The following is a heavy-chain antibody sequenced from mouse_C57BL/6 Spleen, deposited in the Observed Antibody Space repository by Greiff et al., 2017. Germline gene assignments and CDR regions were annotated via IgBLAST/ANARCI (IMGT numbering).Heavy chain of an antibody. Sequence: VQLQQSGPELVKPGASVKISCKASGYTFTDYYMNWVKQSHGQSLEWIGDFNPYNGGTSYNQKFKGKATLTVAKSSSTTYMELRILTSDDSEAYYCARENGYYLFAYWGQGTLVTVSA. J-gene: IGHJ3*01. V-gene: IGHV1-26*01. CDR2: FNPYNGGT. CDR3: ARENGYYLFAY. D-gene: IGHD2-3*01. CDR1: GYTFTDYY.